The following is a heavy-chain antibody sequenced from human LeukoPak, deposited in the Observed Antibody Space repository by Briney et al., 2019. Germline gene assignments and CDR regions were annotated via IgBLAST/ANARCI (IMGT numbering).Heavy chain of an antibody. CDR3: ARARAAAGAQYFQH. Sequence: APSVKLSCNSSGYTFTSYYLHWVRQAPGQRPECMGIIYTNDGSARYAQKFQGRVTMTRDTSTGTVYMELSSLSSDDTAVYYCARARAAAGAQYFQHWGQGTLVSASS. CDR2: IYTNDGSA. D-gene: IGHD6-13*01. CDR1: GYTFTSYY. J-gene: IGHJ1*01. V-gene: IGHV1-46*01.